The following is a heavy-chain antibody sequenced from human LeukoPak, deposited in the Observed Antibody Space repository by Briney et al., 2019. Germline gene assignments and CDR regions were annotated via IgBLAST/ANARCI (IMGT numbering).Heavy chain of an antibody. V-gene: IGHV1-2*02. Sequence: ASVKVSCKASGYTFTGYYMHWVRQAPGQGLEWMGWINPNSGGTNYAQKFQGRVTMTRDTSISTAYMELSRLRSDDTAVYYCARVRLPGEDWFDPGAREPWSPSPQ. CDR2: INPNSGGT. CDR3: ARVRLPGEDWFDP. CDR1: GYTFTGYY. D-gene: IGHD3-10*01. J-gene: IGHJ5*02.